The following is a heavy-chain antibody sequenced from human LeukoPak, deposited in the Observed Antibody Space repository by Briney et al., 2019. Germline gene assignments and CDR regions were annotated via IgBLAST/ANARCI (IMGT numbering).Heavy chain of an antibody. CDR3: ARQELLWFGELLTFDY. CDR2: ISGSGGTT. Sequence: GGSLRLSCAASGFTFSSYVMSWVRQAPGKGLEWVSLISGSGGTTYYADSVTGRFTISRDNAKNSLYLQMNSLRAEDTAVYYCARQELLWFGELLTFDYWGQGTLVTVSS. V-gene: IGHV3-23*01. CDR1: GFTFSSYV. D-gene: IGHD3-10*01. J-gene: IGHJ4*02.